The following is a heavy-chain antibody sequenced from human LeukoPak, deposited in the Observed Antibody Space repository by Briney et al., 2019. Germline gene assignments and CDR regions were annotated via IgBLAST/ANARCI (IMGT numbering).Heavy chain of an antibody. CDR3: ARGGRGAVAGNNWFDP. Sequence: QTGGSLRLSCAASGFTVSSNYMSWVRQAPGKGLEWVSVIYSGGSTYYADSVKGRFTISRDNSKNTLYLQMNSLRAEDTAVYYCARGGRGAVAGNNWFDPWGQGTLVTVSS. CDR1: GFTVSSNY. CDR2: IYSGGST. J-gene: IGHJ5*02. D-gene: IGHD6-19*01. V-gene: IGHV3-66*01.